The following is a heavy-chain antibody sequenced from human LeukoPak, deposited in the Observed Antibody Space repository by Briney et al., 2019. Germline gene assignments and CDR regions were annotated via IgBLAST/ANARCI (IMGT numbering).Heavy chain of an antibody. CDR2: IYSGGST. D-gene: IGHD5-12*01. Sequence: GGSLRLSCAASGFTVSGNYMSWVRQAPGKGLEWVSVIYSGGSTYYADSMKGRFTISRDNSKNTLYLQMNSLRAEDTAVYYCASGIVATLSEGTFDYWGQGTLVTVSS. CDR3: ASGIVATLSEGTFDY. J-gene: IGHJ4*02. V-gene: IGHV3-53*01. CDR1: GFTVSGNY.